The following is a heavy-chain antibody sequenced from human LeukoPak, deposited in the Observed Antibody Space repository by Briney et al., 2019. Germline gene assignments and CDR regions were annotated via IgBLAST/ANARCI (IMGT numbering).Heavy chain of an antibody. J-gene: IGHJ5*02. Sequence: ASVKVSCKASGYTFTSYATNWVRQAPGQGLEWMGWINTNTGNPTYAQGFTGRFVFSLDTSVSTAYLQISSLKAEDTAVYYCARTPPTMITDNWFDPWGQGTLVTVSS. V-gene: IGHV7-4-1*02. CDR1: GYTFTSYA. CDR3: ARTPPTMITDNWFDP. CDR2: INTNTGNP. D-gene: IGHD3-22*01.